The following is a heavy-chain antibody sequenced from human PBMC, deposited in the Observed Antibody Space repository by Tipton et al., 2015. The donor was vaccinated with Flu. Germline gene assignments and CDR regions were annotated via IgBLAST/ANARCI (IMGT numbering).Heavy chain of an antibody. J-gene: IGHJ6*02. CDR2: IHREGTS. D-gene: IGHD6-19*01. Sequence: TLSLTCSVSGDSIDSRYYWAWIRQPPGKGLEWIGNIHREGTSYYNPSLKSRVTMSVDRSKTQFSLKMRSVTASDTAVYYCARREWVANQYYYYGIDVWGQGTTVTVSS. CDR3: ARREWVANQYYYYGIDV. V-gene: IGHV4-38-2*01. CDR1: GDSIDSRYY.